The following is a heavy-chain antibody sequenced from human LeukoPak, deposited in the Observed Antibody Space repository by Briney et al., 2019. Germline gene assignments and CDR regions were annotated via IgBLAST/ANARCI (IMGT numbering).Heavy chain of an antibody. CDR1: GFTFSSYA. D-gene: IGHD3-22*01. J-gene: IGHJ4*02. CDR3: ARDREAWYYDSSGYYYDY. Sequence: GGSLRLSCAASGFTFSSYAMHWVRQAPGKGLGYVSAISSNGGSTYYANSVKGRFTISRDNSKNTLYLQMNSLRAEDTAVYYCARDREAWYYDSSGYYYDYWGQGTLVTVSS. CDR2: ISSNGGST. V-gene: IGHV3-64*01.